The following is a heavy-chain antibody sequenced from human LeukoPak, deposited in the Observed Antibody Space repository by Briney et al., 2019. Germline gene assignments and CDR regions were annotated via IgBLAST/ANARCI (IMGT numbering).Heavy chain of an antibody. CDR2: ISGSGGST. V-gene: IGHV3-23*01. CDR3: AKAVAVAGKTEY. CDR1: RFTFNNYW. J-gene: IGHJ4*02. Sequence: GGSLRLSCVTSRFTFNNYWMSWVRQAPGKGLEWVSAISGSGGSTYYADSVKGRFTISRDNSKNTLYLQMNSLRAEDTAVYYCAKAVAVAGKTEYWGQGTLVTVSP. D-gene: IGHD6-19*01.